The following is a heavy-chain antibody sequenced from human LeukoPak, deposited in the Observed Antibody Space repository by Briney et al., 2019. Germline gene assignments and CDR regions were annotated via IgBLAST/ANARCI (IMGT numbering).Heavy chain of an antibody. D-gene: IGHD3-22*01. CDR1: GYTFTSYG. CDR3: ASLKNYYDSSGYLVTDSFDI. CDR2: ISGYNGNT. Sequence: ASVKVSCKASGYTFTSYGISWVRQAPGQGLEWMGWISGYNGNTNYAQKLQGRVTMTTDTSTSTAYMELRSLKSDDTAVYYCASLKNYYDSSGYLVTDSFDIWGQGTMVTVSS. V-gene: IGHV1-18*01. J-gene: IGHJ3*02.